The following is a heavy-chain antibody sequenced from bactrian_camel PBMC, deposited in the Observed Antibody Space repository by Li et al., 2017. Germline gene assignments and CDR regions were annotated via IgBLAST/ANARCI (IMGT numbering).Heavy chain of an antibody. V-gene: IGHV3S40*01. Sequence: EVQLVESGGRSVPIGGSLKLSCEASPYPGNDYSMGWFRQAARKRREGIAAIYVDSGSTAYADSVKGRFTLTHDSANNTLFLQMNSLEPEDTAMYYCAAARSLSAFRNRYVHLGQGTQVTVS. J-gene: IGHJ4*01. CDR2: IYVDSGST. D-gene: IGHD2*01. CDR1: PYPGNDYS.